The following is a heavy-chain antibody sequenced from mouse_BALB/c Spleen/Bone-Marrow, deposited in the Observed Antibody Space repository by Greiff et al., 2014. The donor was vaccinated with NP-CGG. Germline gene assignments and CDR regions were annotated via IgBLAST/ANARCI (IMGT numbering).Heavy chain of an antibody. CDR2: IHYRGST. Sequence: EVQLQQSGPDLVKPSQSLSLTCTVTGYSITSGYSWHWTRQFPGNKLEWMGYIHYRGSTNSNPSLKSRISITRDTSKNQFFLQLNSVTTEDTATYYCARSGGNSGFAYWGQGTLVTVSA. CDR1: GYSITSGYS. CDR3: ARSGGNSGFAY. V-gene: IGHV3-1*02. D-gene: IGHD2-1*01. J-gene: IGHJ3*01.